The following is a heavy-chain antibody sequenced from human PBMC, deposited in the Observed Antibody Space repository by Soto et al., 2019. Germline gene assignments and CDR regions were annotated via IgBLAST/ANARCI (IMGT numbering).Heavy chain of an antibody. CDR3: ASDAIRGSAAMKTY. J-gene: IGHJ4*02. V-gene: IGHV4-38-2*01. Sequence: PSETMSLTCAVSGYSISSGYYWGWLRQPPGKGLEWIGSIYHGGSTYYNPSLKSRISMSVDTSKNQFSLILSSVSAADKAVYYCASDAIRGSAAMKTYWGRGTLVTVSS. CDR2: IYHGGST. CDR1: GYSISSGYY.